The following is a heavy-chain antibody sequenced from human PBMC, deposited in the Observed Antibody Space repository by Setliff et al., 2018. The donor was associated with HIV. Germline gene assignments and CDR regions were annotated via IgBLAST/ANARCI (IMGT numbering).Heavy chain of an antibody. CDR2: INHSGSS. CDR1: GGSFSGYY. V-gene: IGHV4-34*01. D-gene: IGHD2-2*01. Sequence: NPSETLSLTCAVYGGSFSGYYWSWIRQPPGKGLEWIGEINHSGSSNYNPSLKSRVTISVDTSKNQFSLRLRSVTAADTAVYYCARAFLLVPGARDYYYYLDVWGQGNTVTVSS. J-gene: IGHJ6*03. CDR3: ARAFLLVPGARDYYYYLDV.